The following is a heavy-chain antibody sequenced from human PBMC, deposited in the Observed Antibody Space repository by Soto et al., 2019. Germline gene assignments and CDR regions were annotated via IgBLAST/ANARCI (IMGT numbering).Heavy chain of an antibody. Sequence: GGSLRLSCVATGIVLNDHWLSWVRQAPGRGLEWLANIKQDGSEQYYVDSVKGRFTISRDHAKNSVFLQMNSLRADDTAVYYCSTLSSTWPNGADYWGQGTMVTV. D-gene: IGHD6-13*01. V-gene: IGHV3-7*03. CDR2: IKQDGSEQ. J-gene: IGHJ4*02. CDR1: GIVLNDHW. CDR3: STLSSTWPNGADY.